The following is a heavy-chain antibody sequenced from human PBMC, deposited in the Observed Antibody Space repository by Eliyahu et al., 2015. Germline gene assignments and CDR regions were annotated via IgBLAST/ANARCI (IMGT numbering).Heavy chain of an antibody. Sequence: QVQLQQWGAGLLKPSETLSLTCAVYGGSFSGYYWSWIRQPPGKGLEWIGEINHSGSTNYNPSLKSRVTISVDTSKNQFSLKLSSVTAADTAVYYCARGGEEDGYNHGDYWGQGTLVTVSS. CDR1: GGSFSGYY. D-gene: IGHD5-24*01. CDR2: INHSGST. J-gene: IGHJ4*02. V-gene: IGHV4-34*01. CDR3: ARGGEEDGYNHGDY.